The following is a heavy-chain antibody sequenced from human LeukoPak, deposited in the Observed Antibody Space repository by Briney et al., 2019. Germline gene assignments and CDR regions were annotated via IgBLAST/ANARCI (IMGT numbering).Heavy chain of an antibody. J-gene: IGHJ4*02. Sequence: PGGPLTLSCAACGFNHRDYYMSGIRQAPGKGVEGVSYISSSGSTIYYADSAKGRFTISRDNAKNSLYLQMNSLRAEDTVVYCCARGAHYYDSSGYVYGGQGTLVTVSS. D-gene: IGHD3-22*01. CDR3: ARGAHYYDSSGYVY. CDR1: GFNHRDYY. CDR2: ISSSGSTI. V-gene: IGHV3-11*01.